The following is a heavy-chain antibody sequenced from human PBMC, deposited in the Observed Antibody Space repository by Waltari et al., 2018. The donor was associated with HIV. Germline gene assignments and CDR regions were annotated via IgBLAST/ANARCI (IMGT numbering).Heavy chain of an antibody. Sequence: EVQLVDSGGGLVQPGGSLRLSCAASGFTVSNNFLSWVRQAPGKGLECVSVIYSGGSTYYADSVKGRFTISRDNSKNTLYLQMNSLRVEDTAVYYCAREEAVTARGGIDVWGQGTMVTVSS. J-gene: IGHJ3*01. CDR2: IYSGGST. CDR3: AREEAVTARGGIDV. CDR1: GFTVSNNF. V-gene: IGHV3-66*01. D-gene: IGHD3-10*01.